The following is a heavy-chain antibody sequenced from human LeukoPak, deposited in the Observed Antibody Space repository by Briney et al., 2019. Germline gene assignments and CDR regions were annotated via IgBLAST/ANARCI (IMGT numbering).Heavy chain of an antibody. Sequence: GASVKVSCKVSGYTLTELSMHWVRQAPGKGLEWMGGFDPEDGETIYAQKFQGRVTMTEDTSTDTAYMELSSLRSDDTAVYYCARGDCSSTSCSHYYYYYMDVWGKGTTVTVSS. D-gene: IGHD2-2*01. V-gene: IGHV1-24*01. CDR3: ARGDCSSTSCSHYYYYYMDV. CDR2: FDPEDGET. CDR1: GYTLTELS. J-gene: IGHJ6*03.